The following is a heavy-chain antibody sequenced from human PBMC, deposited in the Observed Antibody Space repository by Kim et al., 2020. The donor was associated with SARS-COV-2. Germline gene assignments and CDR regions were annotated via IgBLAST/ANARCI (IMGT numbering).Heavy chain of an antibody. V-gene: IGHV4-59*01. Sequence: HSSPPLKSRVTIAVHTSQTQFFLMLTSVTAADTAVYYCARKRADSSGFIDYWGQGVLVTVSS. D-gene: IGHD3-22*01. CDR3: ARKRADSSGFIDY. J-gene: IGHJ4*02.